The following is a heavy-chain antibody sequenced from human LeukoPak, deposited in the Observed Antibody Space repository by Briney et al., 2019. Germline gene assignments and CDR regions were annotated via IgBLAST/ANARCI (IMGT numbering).Heavy chain of an antibody. D-gene: IGHD3-10*01. CDR2: ISGSGGST. CDR3: ARVPTMVRGEGAFDI. CDR1: GFTFSSYA. J-gene: IGHJ3*02. Sequence: PGGSLRLSCAASGFTFSSYAMSWVRQAPGKGLEWVSAISGSGGSTYYADSVKGRFTISRDNSKNTLYLQMNSLRAEDTAVYYCARVPTMVRGEGAFDIWGQGTMVTVSS. V-gene: IGHV3-23*01.